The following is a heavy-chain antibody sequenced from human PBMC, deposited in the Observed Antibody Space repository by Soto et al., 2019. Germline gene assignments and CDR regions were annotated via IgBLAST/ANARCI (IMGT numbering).Heavy chain of an antibody. J-gene: IGHJ6*02. Sequence: ASVKVSCKASGYTFTGYYMHWVRQAPGPGLEWMGWINPNSGGTNYAQKFQGWVTMTRDTSISTAYMELSRLRSDDTAVYDCARDRKMVYAIPGDYYYYYGMDVWGQGTTVTVSS. CDR3: ARDRKMVYAIPGDYYYYYGMDV. D-gene: IGHD2-8*01. V-gene: IGHV1-2*04. CDR2: INPNSGGT. CDR1: GYTFTGYY.